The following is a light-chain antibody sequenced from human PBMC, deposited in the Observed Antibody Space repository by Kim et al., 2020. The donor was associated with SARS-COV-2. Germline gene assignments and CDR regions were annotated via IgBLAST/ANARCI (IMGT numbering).Light chain of an antibody. J-gene: IGLJ1*01. V-gene: IGLV1-40*01. Sequence: QSVLTQPPSVSGAPGQRVTISCTGGSSSIGAGFDVHWYQQFPGTAPKLLIYGNNNRPSGVPDRFSGSRSGSSASLAITGLQAEDEADYYCQSYDTSLSGYVFGTGTTVAVL. CDR3: QSYDTSLSGYV. CDR2: GNN. CDR1: SSSIGAGFD.